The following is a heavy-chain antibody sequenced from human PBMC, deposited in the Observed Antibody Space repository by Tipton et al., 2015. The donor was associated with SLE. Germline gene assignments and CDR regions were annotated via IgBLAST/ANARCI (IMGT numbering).Heavy chain of an antibody. CDR2: IYHSGST. J-gene: IGHJ4*02. V-gene: IGHV4-38-2*01. CDR3: ARVYSSGWCAH. CDR1: GYSISSGYY. D-gene: IGHD6-19*01. Sequence: LRLSCAVSGYSISSGYYWGWIRQPPGKGLEWIGSIYHSGSTYYNPSLKSLFTISVDTSKNQFSLKLSSVTAADTAVYYCARVYSSGWCAHWGQGTLVTVSS.